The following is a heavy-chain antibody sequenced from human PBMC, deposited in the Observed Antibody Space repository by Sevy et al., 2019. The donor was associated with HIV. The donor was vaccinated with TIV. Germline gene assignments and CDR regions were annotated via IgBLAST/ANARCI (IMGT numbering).Heavy chain of an antibody. D-gene: IGHD2-15*01. V-gene: IGHV3-30*18. J-gene: IGHJ5*02. Sequence: GGSLRLSCAASGFNFSPYAMHWVRQGPGKGLEWVATVSSDGTTRSYVDSIKGRFSLSRDNSKNTFYLQMNNLTPEDTAVYYCAKEGYCYGSRSSGWFDPWGPGALVTVSS. CDR2: VSSDGTTR. CDR1: GFNFSPYA. CDR3: AKEGYCYGSRSSGWFDP.